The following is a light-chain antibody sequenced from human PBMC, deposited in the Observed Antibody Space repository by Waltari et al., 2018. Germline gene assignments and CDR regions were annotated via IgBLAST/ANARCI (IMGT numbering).Light chain of an antibody. V-gene: IGLV2-14*01. Sequence: QSALTQPASVSGSPGQSITISCPGTSSDVGGYNYVSWYQQHPGKAPKLMIYEVSNRPSGVSNRFSGSKSGNTASLTISGLQAEDEADYYCSSYTSSSTLGVVFGGGTKLTVL. CDR1: SSDVGGYNY. CDR2: EVS. J-gene: IGLJ2*01. CDR3: SSYTSSSTLGVV.